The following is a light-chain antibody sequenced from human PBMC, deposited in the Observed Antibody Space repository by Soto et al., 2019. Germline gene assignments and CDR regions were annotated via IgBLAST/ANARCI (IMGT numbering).Light chain of an antibody. J-gene: IGKJ5*01. Sequence: TVLTQSPATLSLSPVEIATLSCRASHSVGDYLAWYQQKPGQAPRLLIYDASNRAAGVPYRFRGSGSGTDFTLTIRSVEPEDFGVYYCQQRSDWPPITFGQGTRLEIK. V-gene: IGKV3-11*01. CDR3: QQRSDWPPIT. CDR2: DAS. CDR1: HSVGDY.